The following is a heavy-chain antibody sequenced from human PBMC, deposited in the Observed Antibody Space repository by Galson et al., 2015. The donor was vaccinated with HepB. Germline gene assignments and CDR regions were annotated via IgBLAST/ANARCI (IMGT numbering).Heavy chain of an antibody. V-gene: IGHV3-23*01. D-gene: IGHD4/OR15-4a*01. Sequence: SLRLSCAASGFTFSSYAMSWVRQAPGKGLEWVSAISGSGGSTYYADSVKGRFTISRDNSKNTLYLQMNSLRAEDTAVYYCAKDLSVGMVQRNDYWGQGTLVTVSS. CDR2: ISGSGGST. J-gene: IGHJ4*02. CDR3: AKDLSVGMVQRNDY. CDR1: GFTFSSYA.